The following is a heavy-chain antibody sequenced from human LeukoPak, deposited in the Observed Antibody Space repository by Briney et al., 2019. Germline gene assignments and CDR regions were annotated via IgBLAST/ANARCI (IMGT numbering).Heavy chain of an antibody. CDR3: AKDSETEVVITSAFDI. CDR2: ISGSGGTT. J-gene: IGHJ3*02. Sequence: ETLSLTCTVSGYSISSGYYWGWVRQAPGKGLEWVSAISGSGGTTYYADSVKGRFTISRDKAKNTLYLQMNSLRAEDTAVYYCAKDSETEVVITSAFDIWGQGTMVTVSS. CDR1: GYSISSGYY. D-gene: IGHD3-22*01. V-gene: IGHV3-23*01.